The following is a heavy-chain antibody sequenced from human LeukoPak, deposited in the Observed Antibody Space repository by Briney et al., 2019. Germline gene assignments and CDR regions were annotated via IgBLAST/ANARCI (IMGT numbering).Heavy chain of an antibody. Sequence: SETLSLTCTVSGGSISSGDYYWSWIRQPPGKGLGWIGYIYYSGSTYYNPSLKSRLTISVDTSKNQFSLKLSSVTAADTAVYYCARKRRDGYNLGYFDYWGQGTLVTVSS. CDR2: IYYSGST. CDR1: GGSISSGDYY. V-gene: IGHV4-30-4*08. J-gene: IGHJ4*02. CDR3: ARKRRDGYNLGYFDY. D-gene: IGHD5-24*01.